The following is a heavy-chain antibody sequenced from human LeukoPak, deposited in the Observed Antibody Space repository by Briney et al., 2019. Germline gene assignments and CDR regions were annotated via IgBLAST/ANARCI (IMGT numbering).Heavy chain of an antibody. V-gene: IGHV3-23*01. Sequence: GGSLRLSCAASGFAFSSYAMSWVRQAPGKGLEWVSAISGSGGSTYYADSVKGRFTISRDNSKNTLYLQMNSLRAEDTAVYYCVSMATTYYYYMDVWGKGTTVTVSS. D-gene: IGHD5-24*01. CDR1: GFAFSSYA. CDR3: VSMATTYYYYMDV. J-gene: IGHJ6*03. CDR2: ISGSGGST.